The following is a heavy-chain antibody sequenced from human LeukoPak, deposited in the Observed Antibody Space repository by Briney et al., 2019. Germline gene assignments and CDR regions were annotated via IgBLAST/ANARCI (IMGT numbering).Heavy chain of an antibody. D-gene: IGHD2-15*01. CDR3: ARGPWKSGGSCYSY. J-gene: IGHJ4*02. Sequence: SETMSLTCAVYGGSFSGYYWSWIRQPPGKGLEWIGEINHSGSTNYNPSLKSRVTISVDTSKNQFSLKLSSVTAADTAVYYCARGPWKSGGSCYSYWGQGTLLTVSS. V-gene: IGHV4-34*01. CDR2: INHSGST. CDR1: GGSFSGYY.